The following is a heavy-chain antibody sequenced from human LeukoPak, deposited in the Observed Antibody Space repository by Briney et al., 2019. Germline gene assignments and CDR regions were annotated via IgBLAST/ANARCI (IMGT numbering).Heavy chain of an antibody. CDR1: GGSINNYY. D-gene: IGHD3-9*01. Sequence: SETLSLTCTVSGGSINNYYWSWIRQPPGKGLEWIGYIYYSGSTHYNPSLKSRVTISVDTSENQFSLNLSSVTAADTAEYYCARSPYYDVLDGMDVWGQGTTVTVSS. CDR2: IYYSGST. CDR3: ARSPYYDVLDGMDV. J-gene: IGHJ6*02. V-gene: IGHV4-59*12.